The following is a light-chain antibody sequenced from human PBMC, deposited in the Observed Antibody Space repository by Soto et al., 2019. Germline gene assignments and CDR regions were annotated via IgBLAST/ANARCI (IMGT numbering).Light chain of an antibody. CDR2: GAS. Sequence: EIVLTQSPASLSLSPGARATLSCRASQSIDNYLVWYPQKPGQAPRLLIFGASNRATGIPARFSGSGSGTDFTLTINSLEPDDFAVYYCQQRDSWPITFGQGTRLEIK. J-gene: IGKJ5*01. CDR1: QSIDNY. V-gene: IGKV3-11*01. CDR3: QQRDSWPIT.